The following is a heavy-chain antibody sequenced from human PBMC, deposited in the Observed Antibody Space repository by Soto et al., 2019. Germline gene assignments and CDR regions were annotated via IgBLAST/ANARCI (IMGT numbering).Heavy chain of an antibody. CDR3: VRTSLVVAAATREDY. Sequence: GGSLRLSCAASGFTFSSYWMHWVRQAPGKGLVWVSRINSDGSSTSYADSVKGRFTISRDNAKNTLYLQMNSLRAEDTAVYYCVRTSLVVAAATREDYWGQGTLVTVSS. J-gene: IGHJ4*02. D-gene: IGHD2-15*01. CDR2: INSDGSST. V-gene: IGHV3-74*01. CDR1: GFTFSSYW.